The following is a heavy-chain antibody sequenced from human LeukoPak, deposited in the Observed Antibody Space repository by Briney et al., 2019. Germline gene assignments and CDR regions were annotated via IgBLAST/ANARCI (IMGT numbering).Heavy chain of an antibody. V-gene: IGHV1-69*13. CDR3: AREGYPYYYDSSGYSDVFDI. Sequence: SVKVSCKASGGTFSSYAISWVRQAPGQGLEWMGGIIPIFGTANYAQKFQGRVTITADESTSTAYMELSSLRSEDTAVYYCAREGYPYYYDSSGYSDVFDIWGQGTMVTVSS. CDR2: IIPIFGTA. D-gene: IGHD3-22*01. CDR1: GGTFSSYA. J-gene: IGHJ3*02.